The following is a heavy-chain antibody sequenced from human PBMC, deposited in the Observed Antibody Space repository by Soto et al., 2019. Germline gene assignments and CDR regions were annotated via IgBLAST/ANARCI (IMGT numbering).Heavy chain of an antibody. J-gene: IGHJ5*02. D-gene: IGHD2-2*01. CDR2: INHSGST. CDR3: ARGRRLCSSTSCRYSFRFYP. V-gene: IGHV4-34*01. CDR1: GGSFSGYY. Sequence: PSETLSLTCAVYGGSFSGYYWSWIRQPPGKGLEWIGEINHSGSTKYNPSLKSRVTISVDTSKNQFSLKLSSVTAADTAVYYCARGRRLCSSTSCRYSFRFYPWGQGTLVTVAS.